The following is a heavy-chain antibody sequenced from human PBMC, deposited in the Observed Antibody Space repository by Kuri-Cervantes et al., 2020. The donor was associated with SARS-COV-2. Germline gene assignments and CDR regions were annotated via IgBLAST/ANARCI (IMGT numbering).Heavy chain of an antibody. Sequence: GESLRLSCTASGFIFSDYYMSWIRQAPGKGLEWVSYISSSGSTIYYADSVKGRFTISRDNAKNSLYLQMNSLRAEDTAVYYCARGDFWSGYYFDYWGQGTLVTVSS. D-gene: IGHD3-3*01. CDR1: GFIFSDYY. J-gene: IGHJ4*02. V-gene: IGHV3-11*04. CDR3: ARGDFWSGYYFDY. CDR2: ISSSGSTI.